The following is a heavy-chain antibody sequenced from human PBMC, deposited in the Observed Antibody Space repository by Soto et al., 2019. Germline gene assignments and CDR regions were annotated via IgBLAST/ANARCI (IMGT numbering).Heavy chain of an antibody. CDR3: ARRGGKYCSSTSCYLGYYYYMDV. Sequence: SETVSLTCTVSGGSISSYYWSWIRQPPGKGLEWIGYIYYSGSTNYNPSLKSRVTISVDTSKNQFSLKLSSVTAADTAVYYCARRGGKYCSSTSCYLGYYYYMDVWGKGTTVTVSS. CDR2: IYYSGST. CDR1: GGSISSYY. V-gene: IGHV4-59*08. J-gene: IGHJ6*03. D-gene: IGHD2-2*01.